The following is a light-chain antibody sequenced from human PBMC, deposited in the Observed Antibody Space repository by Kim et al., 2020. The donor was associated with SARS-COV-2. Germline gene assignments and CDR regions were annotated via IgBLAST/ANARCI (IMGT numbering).Light chain of an antibody. J-gene: IGKJ5*01. Sequence: ASVGDRVTITCQASQDINSFINWYQQTPGKAPKLLMYDASNLETVVPSRFSGSGSGTHFTFTISSLQPEDIATYYCQQHDNLPITFGQGTRLEIK. CDR2: DAS. CDR3: QQHDNLPIT. V-gene: IGKV1-33*01. CDR1: QDINSF.